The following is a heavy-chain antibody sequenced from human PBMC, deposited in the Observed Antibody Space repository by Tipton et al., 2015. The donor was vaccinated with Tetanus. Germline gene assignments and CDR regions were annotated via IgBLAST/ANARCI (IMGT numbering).Heavy chain of an antibody. CDR1: GYSFPHYY. D-gene: IGHD1/OR15-1a*01. CDR3: ARRRTNTNLFFWFES. V-gene: IGHV5-51*01. CDR2: IHPGDSGI. Sequence: QLVQSGAEVKKPGESLKISCQASGYSFPHYYIAWVRHMPGKGLEWLGAIHPGDSGIQYSPSFRGQVAISADKSINTAYLQLSGLKASDTAIYYCARRRTNTNLFFWFESWGQGTQVTVSS. J-gene: IGHJ5*01.